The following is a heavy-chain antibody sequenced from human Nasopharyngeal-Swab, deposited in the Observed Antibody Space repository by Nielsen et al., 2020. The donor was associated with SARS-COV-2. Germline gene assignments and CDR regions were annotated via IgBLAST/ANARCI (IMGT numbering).Heavy chain of an antibody. Sequence: GGSLRLSCAASGFTFSNYNMNWVRQAPGKGLEWVSSISSSTTYIYYADSVKGRFTISRDNAKNSLYLEMNSLRAEDTAVYYCARDGFDYDFWSAYFMDVWGQGTTVTVSS. V-gene: IGHV3-21*01. CDR2: ISSSTTYI. CDR1: GFTFSNYN. CDR3: ARDGFDYDFWSAYFMDV. D-gene: IGHD3-3*01. J-gene: IGHJ6*02.